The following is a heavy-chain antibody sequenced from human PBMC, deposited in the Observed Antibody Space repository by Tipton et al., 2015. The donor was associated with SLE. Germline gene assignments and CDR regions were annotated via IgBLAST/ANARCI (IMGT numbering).Heavy chain of an antibody. D-gene: IGHD6-19*01. CDR3: ASISLSSGWSQYEDY. Sequence: GSLRLSCAASGFTFSSYSMNWVRQAPGKGLEWVSSISSSSSYIYYADSVKGRFTISRDNAKNSLYLQMNSLRAEDTAVYYCASISLSSGWSQYEDYWGQGTLVTVSS. CDR1: GFTFSSYS. V-gene: IGHV3-21*01. J-gene: IGHJ4*02. CDR2: ISSSSSYI.